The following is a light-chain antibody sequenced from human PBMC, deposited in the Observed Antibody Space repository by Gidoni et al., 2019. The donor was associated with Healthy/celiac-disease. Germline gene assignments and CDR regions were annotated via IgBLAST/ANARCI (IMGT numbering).Light chain of an antibody. CDR2: DVS. Sequence: QPALTQPASVSGSPGQSITISCTGTSRHVGGYNYVSWYQQHPGKAPKLMNYDVSNRPSGVSNRFSGSKSGNTASLTISGLQAEDEADYYCSSYTSSSTLERVVFGGGTKLTVL. CDR3: SSYTSSSTLERVV. V-gene: IGLV2-14*03. J-gene: IGLJ2*01. CDR1: SRHVGGYNY.